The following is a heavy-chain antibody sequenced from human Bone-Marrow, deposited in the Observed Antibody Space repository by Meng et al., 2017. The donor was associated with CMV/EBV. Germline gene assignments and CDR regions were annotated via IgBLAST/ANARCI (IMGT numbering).Heavy chain of an antibody. V-gene: IGHV1-18*01. D-gene: IGHD5/OR15-5a*01. CDR3: ARGAYLPPGYYYGMAV. CDR1: GYTFTSYG. CDR2: ISAYNGNT. J-gene: IGHJ6*02. Sequence: ASVKVSCKASGYTFTSYGISWVRQAPGQGLEWMGWISAYNGNTNYAQKLQGRVTITADKSTSTAYMELSSLRSEDTAVYYCARGAYLPPGYYYGMAVWGQGNTVNVAS.